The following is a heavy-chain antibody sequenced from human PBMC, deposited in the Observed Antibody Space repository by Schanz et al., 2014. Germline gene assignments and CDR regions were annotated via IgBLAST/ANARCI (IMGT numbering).Heavy chain of an antibody. D-gene: IGHD5-12*01. V-gene: IGHV1-46*01. J-gene: IGHJ4*02. CDR3: ARAAYGGYTSTPLRY. Sequence: QGQLVQSGAEVKKPGASVQVSCKASGYTFISYFIHWVRQAPGQGLEWMGIINPTGGSTSYAQRFQGRVTVTRDTATSTVYMELSSLRSEDTAVYYCARAAYGGYTSTPLRYWGQGTLVTVSS. CDR2: INPTGGST. CDR1: GYTFISYF.